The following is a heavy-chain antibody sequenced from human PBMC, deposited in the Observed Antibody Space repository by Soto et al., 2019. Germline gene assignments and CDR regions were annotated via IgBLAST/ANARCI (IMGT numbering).Heavy chain of an antibody. J-gene: IGHJ5*01. V-gene: IGHV4-30-2*01. Sequence: QVQLKESASGLVKPSETLSLTCGVSGDSISGSSSWHWIRRPPGEGLEWVGYIYHSGSPHYNPSLGSRITMSVDTSKNMFSRRLTDGTAADSAVYYCSRGDMIRGAPIDSWGQGTLVTVS. CDR3: SRGDMIRGAPIDS. CDR2: IYHSGSP. D-gene: IGHD3-10*01. CDR1: GDSISGSSS.